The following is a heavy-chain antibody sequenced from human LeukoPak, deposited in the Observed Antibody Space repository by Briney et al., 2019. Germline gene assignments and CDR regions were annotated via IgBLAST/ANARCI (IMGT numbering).Heavy chain of an antibody. D-gene: IGHD3-3*02. CDR3: ARVLARVY. Sequence: EASVKVSCKASGGTFSSYAISWVRQAPGQGLEWMGGIIPIFGTANYAQRFQGRVTITADESTSTAYMELSSLRSEDTAVYYCARVLARVYWGQGTLVTVSS. J-gene: IGHJ4*02. CDR2: IIPIFGTA. CDR1: GGTFSSYA. V-gene: IGHV1-69*01.